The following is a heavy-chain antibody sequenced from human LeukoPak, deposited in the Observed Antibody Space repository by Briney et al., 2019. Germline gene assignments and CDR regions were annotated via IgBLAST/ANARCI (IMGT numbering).Heavy chain of an antibody. D-gene: IGHD6-13*01. Sequence: GGSLRLSCAASGFSFSSYGMHWVRQAPGKGLEWVAVISYDGSNKYYADSVKGRFTISRDNSKNTLYLQMNSLRAEDTAVYYCAKDQYSSSWYGGYYYYYYGMDVWGKGTTVTVSS. CDR2: ISYDGSNK. CDR1: GFSFSSYG. J-gene: IGHJ6*04. V-gene: IGHV3-30*18. CDR3: AKDQYSSSWYGGYYYYYYGMDV.